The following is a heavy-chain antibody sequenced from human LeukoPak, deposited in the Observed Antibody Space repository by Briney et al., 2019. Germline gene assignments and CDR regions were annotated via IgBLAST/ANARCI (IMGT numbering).Heavy chain of an antibody. V-gene: IGHV3-21*01. CDR3: ARDRGGDYVRALYYYYMDV. CDR2: ISSSSSYI. D-gene: IGHD4-17*01. Sequence: PGGSLRLSCAASGFTFSSYSMNWVRQAPGKGLEWVSSISSSSSYIYYADSVKGRFTISRDNAKNSLYLQMNSLRAEDTAVYYCARDRGGDYVRALYYYYMDVWGKGTTVTVSS. CDR1: GFTFSSYS. J-gene: IGHJ6*03.